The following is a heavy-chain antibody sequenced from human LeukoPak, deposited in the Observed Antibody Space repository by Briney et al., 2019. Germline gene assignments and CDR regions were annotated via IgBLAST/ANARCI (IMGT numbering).Heavy chain of an antibody. J-gene: IGHJ6*02. D-gene: IGHD2-15*01. CDR1: GFTFSSHW. CDR3: ARGGSYCSGGRCHSIYYYYYGMDV. CDR2: IKYDASST. V-gene: IGHV3-74*01. Sequence: GGSLRLSCADSGFTFSSHWMHWVRQAPGKGLVWVSRIKYDASSTSYADSVKGRFTISRDNAMNTVYLQMNSLRADDTAVYYCARGGSYCSGGRCHSIYYYYYGMDVWGQGTTVTVSS.